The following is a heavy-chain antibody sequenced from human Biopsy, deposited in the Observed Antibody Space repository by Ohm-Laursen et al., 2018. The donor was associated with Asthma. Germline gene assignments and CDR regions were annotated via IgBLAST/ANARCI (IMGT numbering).Heavy chain of an antibody. Sequence: ASVKVSCKASGYTVTRYAINWVRQAPGQGLEWMGWINTNTGNPTYAQGFTGRSVFSLDTSVNTAHLQINSLKAEDTAVYYCARMISYYHEMRAPFFDYWGQGTLVTVSS. CDR3: ARMISYYHEMRAPFFDY. CDR2: INTNTGNP. J-gene: IGHJ4*02. V-gene: IGHV7-4-1*02. D-gene: IGHD3-22*01. CDR1: GYTVTRYA.